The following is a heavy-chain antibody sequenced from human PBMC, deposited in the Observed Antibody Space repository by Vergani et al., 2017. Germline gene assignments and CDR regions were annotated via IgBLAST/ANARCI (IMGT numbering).Heavy chain of an antibody. D-gene: IGHD1-7*01. J-gene: IGHJ4*02. Sequence: EVQLVESGGGLVQPGGSLRLSCAASGFTVSSNYMSWVRQAPGKGLEWVSVIYSGGSTYYADSVKGRFTISRHNSKNTLYLQMNSLRAEDTAVYYCARDYNRNYGRSPIGYWGQGTLVTVSS. V-gene: IGHV3-53*04. CDR2: IYSGGST. CDR1: GFTVSSNY. CDR3: ARDYNRNYGRSPIGY.